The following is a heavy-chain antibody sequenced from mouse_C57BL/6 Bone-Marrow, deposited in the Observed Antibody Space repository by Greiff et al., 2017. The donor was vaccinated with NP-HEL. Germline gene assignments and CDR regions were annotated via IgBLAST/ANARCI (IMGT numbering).Heavy chain of an antibody. Sequence: VQLQQSGAELVRPGASVKLSCTASGFNIKDYYMHWVKQRPEQGLEWIGRIDPEDGDTEYAPKFQGKATMTADTASNTAYLQLSSLTSEDTAVYYCTTGRLQGYFDVWGTGTTVTVSS. CDR2: IDPEDGDT. CDR3: TTGRLQGYFDV. J-gene: IGHJ1*03. D-gene: IGHD2-2*01. V-gene: IGHV14-1*01. CDR1: GFNIKDYY.